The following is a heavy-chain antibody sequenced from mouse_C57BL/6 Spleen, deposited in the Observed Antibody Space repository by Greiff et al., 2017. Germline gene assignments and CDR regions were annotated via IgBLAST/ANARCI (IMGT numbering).Heavy chain of an antibody. D-gene: IGHD4-1*01. CDR2: IYPGSGNT. J-gene: IGHJ2*01. CDR3: ARGVGTNGYFDY. CDR1: GYSFTSYY. V-gene: IGHV1-66*01. Sequence: QVQLQQSGPELVKPGASVKISCKASGYSFTSYYIHWVKQRPGQGLEWIGWIYPGSGNTKYNEKFKGKATLTADTSSSTAYMQLSSLTSEDSAVYYCARGVGTNGYFDYWGQGTTLTVSS.